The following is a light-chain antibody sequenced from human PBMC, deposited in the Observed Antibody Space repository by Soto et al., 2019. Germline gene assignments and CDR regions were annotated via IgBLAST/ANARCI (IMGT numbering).Light chain of an antibody. CDR3: QQYNDGPPWT. CDR2: GAS. Sequence: EVVMTQSPATLSVSPGERVTLACRASQSVGNDLAWYQRTRGQAPRLLVYGASTTATGIPGRFSGSRSGTEFSLTIDSLQFEDFAIYYCQQYNDGPPWTFGQGTLLEIK. CDR1: QSVGND. J-gene: IGKJ1*01. V-gene: IGKV3D-15*01.